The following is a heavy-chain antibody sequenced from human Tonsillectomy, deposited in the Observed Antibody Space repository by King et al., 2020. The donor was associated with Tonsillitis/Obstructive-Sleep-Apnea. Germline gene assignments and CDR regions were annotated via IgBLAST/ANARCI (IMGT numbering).Heavy chain of an antibody. J-gene: IGHJ3*02. CDR2: IYTSGST. D-gene: IGHD2-15*01. CDR3: ARGCSGGSCYFVFAFDI. V-gene: IGHV4-4*07. Sequence: QLQESGPGLVKPSETLSLTCTVSGGSISSYYWSWIRQPAGKGLEWIGRIYTSGSTNYNPALKSRLTMSVDTSKNQFSLKLSSGTAAETAVYYCARGCSGGSCYFVFAFDIWGQGTMVTVSS. CDR1: GGSISSYY.